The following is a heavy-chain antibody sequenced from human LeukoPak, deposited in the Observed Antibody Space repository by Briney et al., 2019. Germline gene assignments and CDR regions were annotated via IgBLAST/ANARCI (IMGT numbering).Heavy chain of an antibody. D-gene: IGHD3-9*01. CDR2: IYDSGST. V-gene: IGHV4-39*01. CDR3: ASTYYDILTPSYYLDY. CDR1: GGSISSSSYY. J-gene: IGHJ4*02. Sequence: EPSETLSLTCTVSGGSISSSSYYWGWMRQPPGKGLEWIGSIYDSGSTYSNPSLKSRVTISVDTSKNQFSLNLSSVTAADTAVFYCASTYYDILTPSYYLDYWGQGTLVTVSS.